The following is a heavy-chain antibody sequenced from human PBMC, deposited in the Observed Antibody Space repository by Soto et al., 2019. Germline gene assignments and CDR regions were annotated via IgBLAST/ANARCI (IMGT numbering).Heavy chain of an antibody. V-gene: IGHV1-3*01. J-gene: IGHJ4*02. CDR3: ARAFPYNWNRHFDY. D-gene: IGHD1-20*01. CDR2: INAGNGNT. Sequence: QVQLVQSGAEVKKPGASVKVSCKASGYTFTSYAMHWVRQAPGQRLEWMGWINAGNGNTKYSQKIQGRVTITRDTSARPAYMELSSWRSEDTAVYYCARAFPYNWNRHFDYWGKGTLVTVSS. CDR1: GYTFTSYA.